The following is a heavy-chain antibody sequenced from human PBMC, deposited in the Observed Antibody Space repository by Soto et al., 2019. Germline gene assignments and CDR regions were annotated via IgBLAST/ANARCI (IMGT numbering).Heavy chain of an antibody. D-gene: IGHD3-16*02. CDR2: ISGGGGSA. Sequence: PGGSLRLSCAASGFTFSSYAMSWVRQAPGKGLEWVSAISGGGGSAYYADSVKGRFTISRDNSKNTLYLQMNSLRAEDTAVYYCAKEKAYDYVWGRYRTLDYWGQGTLVTVSS. J-gene: IGHJ4*02. CDR3: AKEKAYDYVWGRYRTLDY. CDR1: GFTFSSYA. V-gene: IGHV3-23*01.